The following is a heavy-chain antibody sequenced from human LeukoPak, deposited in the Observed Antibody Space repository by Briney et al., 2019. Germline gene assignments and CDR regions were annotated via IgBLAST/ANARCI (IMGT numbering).Heavy chain of an antibody. CDR2: ISGSGGST. Sequence: GGSLRLSCAASGFTFSNYAMTWVRQAPGKGLEWVSAISGSGGSTYYADSVKGRFTVSRDNAKNSLYLQMNSLRAEDTAVYYCARAVSPGWFDPWGQGTLVTVSS. J-gene: IGHJ5*02. D-gene: IGHD2-8*01. CDR3: ARAVSPGWFDP. CDR1: GFTFSNYA. V-gene: IGHV3-23*01.